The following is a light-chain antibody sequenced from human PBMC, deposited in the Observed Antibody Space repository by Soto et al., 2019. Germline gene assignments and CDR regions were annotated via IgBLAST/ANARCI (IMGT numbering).Light chain of an antibody. CDR3: AVWDDTLNGWV. J-gene: IGLJ3*02. Sequence: QSVQTQPPSASGTPGQRVTISCSGSSSNIGSNTVNWYQQLPGTAPRLLIYSNSQRPSGVPDRFSGSKSGTSASLAISGLQSEDEADYYCAVWDDTLNGWVFGGGTQLTVL. CDR2: SNS. V-gene: IGLV1-44*01. CDR1: SSNIGSNT.